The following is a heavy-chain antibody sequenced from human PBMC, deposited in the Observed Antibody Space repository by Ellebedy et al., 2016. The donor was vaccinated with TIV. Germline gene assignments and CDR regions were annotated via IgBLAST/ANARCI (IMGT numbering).Heavy chain of an antibody. CDR1: GFTFSSYA. CDR3: AREDTAMVTAPGAFDI. Sequence: GESLKISCAASGFTFSSYAMSWVRQAPGKGLEWVSAISGSGGSTYYADSVKGRFTISRDNSKNTLYLQMNSLRAEDTAVYYCAREDTAMVTAPGAFDIWGQGTMVTVSS. J-gene: IGHJ3*02. CDR2: ISGSGGST. V-gene: IGHV3-23*01. D-gene: IGHD5-18*01.